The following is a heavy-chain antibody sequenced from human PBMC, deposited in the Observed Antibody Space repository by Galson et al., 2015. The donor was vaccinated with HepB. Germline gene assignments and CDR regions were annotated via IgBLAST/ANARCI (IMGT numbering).Heavy chain of an antibody. D-gene: IGHD3-3*01. Sequence: SLRLSCAASGFTFSSYSMNWVRQAPGKGLEWVSSISSSSSYIYYADSVKGRFTISRDNAKNSLYLQMNSLRAEDTAVYYCARAGGITIFGVVGYWGQGTLVTVSS. CDR3: ARAGGITIFGVVGY. V-gene: IGHV3-21*01. CDR2: ISSSSSYI. J-gene: IGHJ4*02. CDR1: GFTFSSYS.